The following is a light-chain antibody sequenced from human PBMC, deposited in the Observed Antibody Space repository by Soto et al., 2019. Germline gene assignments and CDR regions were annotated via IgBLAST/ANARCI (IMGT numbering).Light chain of an antibody. CDR1: QSISTY. J-gene: IGKJ5*01. Sequence: DIQMTQSPSSLSASVGNRVTSTCRASQSISTYLNWYQKKPGKAPNLLIYDASRLQSGVPSRFSGSGGGTDFTLSICSVQPEDFATYFCQQSYMDPITFGQGRRLEIK. CDR3: QQSYMDPIT. V-gene: IGKV1-39*01. CDR2: DAS.